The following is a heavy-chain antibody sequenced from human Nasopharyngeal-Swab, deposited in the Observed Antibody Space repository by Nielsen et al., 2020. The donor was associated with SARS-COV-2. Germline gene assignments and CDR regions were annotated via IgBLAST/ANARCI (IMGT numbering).Heavy chain of an antibody. D-gene: IGHD3-22*01. J-gene: IGHJ4*02. Sequence: SETLSLTCTVSGGSISSGAYQWSWIRQLPGKGLEWIGYIYYSGNTYYNPSLKSRLTISVDTSKNQFPLKLTSVTAADTAVYYCASLDSSGYMNIDCWGQGTLVAVSS. CDR1: GGSISSGAYQ. CDR2: IYYSGNT. V-gene: IGHV4-31*03. CDR3: ASLDSSGYMNIDC.